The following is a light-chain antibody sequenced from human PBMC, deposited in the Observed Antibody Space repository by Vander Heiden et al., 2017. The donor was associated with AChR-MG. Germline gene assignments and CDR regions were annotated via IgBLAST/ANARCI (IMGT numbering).Light chain of an antibody. V-gene: IGKV1-6*01. Sequence: AIQMTHSPSSLSASVGDRVTITCRASQGIRNDVGGYQQKPGKAPKLLIYAASSLQRGVPARFSGSGSGTDVTLTSSSLQPEDVATYYCLQDYNHPLTFGGGTKVEIK. CDR3: LQDYNHPLT. J-gene: IGKJ4*02. CDR1: QGIRND. CDR2: AAS.